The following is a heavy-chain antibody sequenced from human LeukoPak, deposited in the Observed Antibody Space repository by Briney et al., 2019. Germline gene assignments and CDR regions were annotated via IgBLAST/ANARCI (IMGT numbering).Heavy chain of an antibody. Sequence: ASVKVSCKASGYTFTGYYMHWVRQAPGQGLEWMGWINPNSGGTNYAQKFQGRVTMTRDTSISTAYMELSRLRSDDTAVYYCARTGEQDASRTREFSSFDYWGQGTLVTVSS. J-gene: IGHJ4*02. CDR1: GYTFTGYY. V-gene: IGHV1-2*02. D-gene: IGHD3-16*02. CDR2: INPNSGGT. CDR3: ARTGEQDASRTREFSSFDY.